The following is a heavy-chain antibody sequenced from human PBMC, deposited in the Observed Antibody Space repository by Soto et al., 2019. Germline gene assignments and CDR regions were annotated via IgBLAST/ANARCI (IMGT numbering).Heavy chain of an antibody. Sequence: PGGSLRLSCAASGFTFSSYWMHWVRQAPGKGLVWVSRINSDGSSTSYADSVKGRFTISRDNAKNSLYLQMSSLRVEDTAVYYCVKGEYYYDSSGYYPFDYWGQGTLVTVS. V-gene: IGHV3-74*01. CDR3: VKGEYYYDSSGYYPFDY. D-gene: IGHD3-22*01. CDR2: INSDGSST. CDR1: GFTFSSYW. J-gene: IGHJ4*02.